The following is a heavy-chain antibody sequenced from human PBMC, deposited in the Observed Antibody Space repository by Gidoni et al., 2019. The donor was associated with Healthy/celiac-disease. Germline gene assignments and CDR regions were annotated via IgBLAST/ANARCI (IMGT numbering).Heavy chain of an antibody. V-gene: IGHV3-23*01. CDR3: AKWGRSIFGVVLDAFDI. CDR2: ISGSGGST. D-gene: IGHD3-3*01. CDR1: GFTFSSYA. Sequence: EVQLLESGGGLVQPGGSLRPSCAASGFTFSSYAMSWVRQAPGKGLEGVSAISGSGGSTYYADSVKGRFTISRDNSKNTLYLQMNSLRAEDTAVYYCAKWGRSIFGVVLDAFDIWGQGTMVTVSS. J-gene: IGHJ3*02.